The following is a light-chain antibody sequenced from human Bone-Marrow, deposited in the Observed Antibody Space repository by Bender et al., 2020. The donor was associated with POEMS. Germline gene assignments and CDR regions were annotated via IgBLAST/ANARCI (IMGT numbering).Light chain of an antibody. V-gene: IGLV2-23*02. CDR1: IGDLGSYNL. CDR3: CSYATSSAWV. Sequence: QSALTQPASVSGSPGQSITISCTGTIGDLGSYNLVSWYQLQPGKAPKLIIYEVNSRPSGVSDRFSGSKSGNTASLTISGLQAEDDADYYCCSYATSSAWVFGGGTKLTVL. CDR2: EVN. J-gene: IGLJ3*02.